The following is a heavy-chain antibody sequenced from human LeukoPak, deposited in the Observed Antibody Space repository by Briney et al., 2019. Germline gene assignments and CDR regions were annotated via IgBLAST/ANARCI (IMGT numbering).Heavy chain of an antibody. CDR2: ISGSGDST. V-gene: IGHV3-23*01. CDR3: AKVLLAGDAFDI. D-gene: IGHD2-21*01. Sequence: GGSLRLSCAAPGFTFSSYAMSWVRQAPGKGLEWVSAISGSGDSTYYADSVKGRFTISRDNSKSTLYLQMNSLRDEDTAVYYCAKVLLAGDAFDIWGQGTMVTVSS. CDR1: GFTFSSYA. J-gene: IGHJ3*02.